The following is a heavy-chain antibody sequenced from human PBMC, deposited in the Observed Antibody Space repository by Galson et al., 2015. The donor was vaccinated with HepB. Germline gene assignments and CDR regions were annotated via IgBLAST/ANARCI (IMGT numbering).Heavy chain of an antibody. V-gene: IGHV1-46*01. Sequence: SVKASCKASGYPFTKYHVHWVRQAPGQGLEWIGIDSFNGESTNYAQKFQGRLTMTRDTPTDTVYMELSSLTSEDTAIYFCARDSSDWSLDYWGQGTLVTVSS. CDR1: GYPFTKYH. J-gene: IGHJ4*02. CDR3: ARDSSDWSLDY. CDR2: DSFNGEST. D-gene: IGHD6-19*01.